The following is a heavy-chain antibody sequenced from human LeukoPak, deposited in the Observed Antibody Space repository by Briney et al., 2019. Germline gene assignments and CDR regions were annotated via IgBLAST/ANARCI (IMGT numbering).Heavy chain of an antibody. CDR3: ARGLVLYGSGSYYAVDAFDI. V-gene: IGHV4-34*01. J-gene: IGHJ3*02. CDR2: INHSGST. CDR1: GGSFSGYY. D-gene: IGHD3-10*01. Sequence: SETLSLTCAVYGGSFSGYYWSWIRQPPGKGLEWIGEINHSGSTNYNPSLKSRVTISVDTSKNQFSLKLSPVTAADTAVYYCARGLVLYGSGSYYAVDAFDIWGQGTMVTVSS.